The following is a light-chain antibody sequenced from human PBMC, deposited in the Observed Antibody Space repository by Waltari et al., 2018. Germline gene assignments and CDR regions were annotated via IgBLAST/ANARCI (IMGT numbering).Light chain of an antibody. V-gene: IGKV3-20*01. Sequence: EIALPQSPGTLSLSPAERATLTCRASQTVRTTYLAWYQQKPGQAPTLLIYGASSRATVIPDRFSGRGSGTDFSLTISSLEPEDFAVYYCQQYDISPLTFGGGTKVEIK. CDR1: QTVRTTY. J-gene: IGKJ4*01. CDR2: GAS. CDR3: QQYDISPLT.